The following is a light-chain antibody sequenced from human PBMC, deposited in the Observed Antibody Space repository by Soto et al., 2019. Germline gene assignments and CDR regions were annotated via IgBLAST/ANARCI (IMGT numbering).Light chain of an antibody. J-gene: IGKJ1*01. Sequence: EVVMTQSPAILSVSPGERATLSCRASQSVSINVAWYQQRPGQAPRLLIYGASTRATGSPDRFSASGSATEFTLTISSLLSEDFAVYYCQQYNDWPRTFGQGTKVDIK. CDR1: QSVSIN. V-gene: IGKV3-15*01. CDR2: GAS. CDR3: QQYNDWPRT.